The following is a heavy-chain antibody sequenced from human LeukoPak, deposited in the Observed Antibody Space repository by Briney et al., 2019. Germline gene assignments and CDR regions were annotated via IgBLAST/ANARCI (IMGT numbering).Heavy chain of an antibody. CDR2: IYYSGST. Sequence: SETLSLTCTVSGGSISSYYWNWIRQPPGKGLEWVGYIYYSGSTNYNPSLKSRVTISGDTSKNQFSLKLSSVTAADTAVYYCARDRVDTAMVRLRRYYYYMDVWGKGTTVTVSS. D-gene: IGHD5-18*01. CDR3: ARDRVDTAMVRLRRYYYYMDV. V-gene: IGHV4-59*01. CDR1: GGSISSYY. J-gene: IGHJ6*03.